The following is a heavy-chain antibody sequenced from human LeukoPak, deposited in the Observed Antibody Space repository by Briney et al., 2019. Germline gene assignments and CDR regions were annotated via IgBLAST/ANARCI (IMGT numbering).Heavy chain of an antibody. D-gene: IGHD3-10*01. Sequence: GGSLRLSCAASGFTFSSYAMSWVRQAPGKGLEWVSTISSRTYYADFVKGRFTISRDNSMNTLYLQMNNLRAEDTAVYFCAKPSSGNWYFDLWGRGTLVTVSS. CDR3: AKPSSGNWYFDL. V-gene: IGHV3-23*01. CDR1: GFTFSSYA. J-gene: IGHJ2*01. CDR2: ISSRT.